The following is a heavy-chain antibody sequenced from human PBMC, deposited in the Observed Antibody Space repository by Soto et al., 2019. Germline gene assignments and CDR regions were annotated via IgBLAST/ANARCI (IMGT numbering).Heavy chain of an antibody. D-gene: IGHD7-27*01. CDR3: AREPLTGDYYYYYGMDV. Sequence: QVQLVQSGAEVKKPGSSVKVSCKASGGTFRNYAISWVRQAPGQGLEWMGGIIPIFGTANYAQKFQDRVTITADXSXSXXYMDLSSLRSEDTAVYYCAREPLTGDYYYYYGMDVWGQGTTVTVSS. CDR1: GGTFRNYA. CDR2: IIPIFGTA. V-gene: IGHV1-69*12. J-gene: IGHJ6*02.